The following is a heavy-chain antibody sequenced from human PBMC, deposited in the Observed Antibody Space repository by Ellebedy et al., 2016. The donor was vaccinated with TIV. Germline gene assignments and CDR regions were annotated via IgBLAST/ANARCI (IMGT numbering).Heavy chain of an antibody. D-gene: IGHD1-1*01. CDR2: LNTHTGNP. J-gene: IGHJ3*02. CDR3: ARDLTGDWNAGNAFDI. Sequence: AASVKVSCKASGYTLTNYAMNWVRQAPGQGLEWLGWLNTHTGNPTYAQDFTGRFVFSFDTSVNTAFLQISSLKAEDTAVYYCARDLTGDWNAGNAFDIWGQGTLVTVSS. V-gene: IGHV7-4-1*02. CDR1: GYTLTNYA.